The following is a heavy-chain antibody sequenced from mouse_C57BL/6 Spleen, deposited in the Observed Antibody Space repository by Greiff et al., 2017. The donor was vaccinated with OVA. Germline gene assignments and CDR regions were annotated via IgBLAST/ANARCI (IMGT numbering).Heavy chain of an antibody. V-gene: IGHV1-64*01. CDR3: ARPVKEAWFAY. Sequence: QVQLQQSGAELVKPGASVKLSCKASGYTFTSYWMHWVKQRPGQGLEWIGMIHPNSGSTNYNEKFKSKATLTVDKSSSTAYMQLSSLTSEDSAVYYCARPVKEAWFAYWGQGTLVTVSA. CDR2: IHPNSGST. J-gene: IGHJ3*01. CDR1: GYTFTSYW. D-gene: IGHD1-1*01.